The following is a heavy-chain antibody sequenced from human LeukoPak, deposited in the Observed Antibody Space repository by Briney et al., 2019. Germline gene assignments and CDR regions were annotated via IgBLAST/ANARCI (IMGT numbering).Heavy chain of an antibody. CDR1: GFTFSYYG. CDR2: IWYDGSNK. D-gene: IGHD6-19*01. J-gene: IGHJ6*02. V-gene: IGHV3-33*01. Sequence: GGSLRLSCAASGFTFSYYGMHWVRQAPGKGLEWVAVIWYDGSNKYYADSVKGRFTISRDNSKNTLYLQMNSLRAEDTAVYYCARVQYSSGWYSINYYYFGMDVWGQGTTVTVSS. CDR3: ARVQYSSGWYSINYYYFGMDV.